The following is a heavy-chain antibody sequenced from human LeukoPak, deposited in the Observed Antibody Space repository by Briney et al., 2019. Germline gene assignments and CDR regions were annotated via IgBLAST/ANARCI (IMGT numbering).Heavy chain of an antibody. CDR2: IYSGGTT. Sequence: PGGSLRLSCAVSGFIVSSKYMSWVRQAPGKGLEWVSAIYSGGTTYYADSVKGRFTISRDNSKNTLFLQMNSLRAEDTAVYYCATPWYKWNEEGAFDFWGQGTVVTVSS. CDR1: GFIVSSKY. V-gene: IGHV3-66*01. D-gene: IGHD1-1*01. J-gene: IGHJ3*01. CDR3: ATPWYKWNEEGAFDF.